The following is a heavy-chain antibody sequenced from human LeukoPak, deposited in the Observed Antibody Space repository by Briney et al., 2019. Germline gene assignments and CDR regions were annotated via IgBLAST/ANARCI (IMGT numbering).Heavy chain of an antibody. Sequence: SETLSLTCTVSGGSISSSSYYWGWIRQPPGKGLEWIGSIYYSGSAYYNPSLKSRVTISVDTSKNQFSLKLSSVTAADTAVYYCARGRYQLLSLVVFDYWGQGTLVTVSS. V-gene: IGHV4-39*07. J-gene: IGHJ4*02. CDR3: ARGRYQLLSLVVFDY. CDR1: GGSISSSSYY. CDR2: IYYSGSA. D-gene: IGHD2-2*01.